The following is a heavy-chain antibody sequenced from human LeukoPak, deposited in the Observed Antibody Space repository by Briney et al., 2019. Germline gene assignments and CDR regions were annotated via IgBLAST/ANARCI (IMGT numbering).Heavy chain of an antibody. Sequence: SETLSLTCAVYGGSFSGYYWSWIRQPPGKGLEWIGEINHSGSTNYNPSLKSRVTISVDTSKSQFSLKLGSVTAADTAVYYCARAGIVARRGGVFDYWGQGTLVTVPS. J-gene: IGHJ4*02. D-gene: IGHD6-6*01. CDR2: INHSGST. CDR1: GGSFSGYY. CDR3: ARAGIVARRGGVFDY. V-gene: IGHV4-34*01.